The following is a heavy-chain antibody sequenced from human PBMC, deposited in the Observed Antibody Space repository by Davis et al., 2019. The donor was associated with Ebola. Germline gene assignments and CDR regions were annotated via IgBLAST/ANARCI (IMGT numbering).Heavy chain of an antibody. D-gene: IGHD3-22*01. Sequence: SLKISCAASGFTFDDYAMHWVRQAPGKGLEWVSGINWNSGSMGYADSVMGRFTISRDNSKKTLYLQMNSLRAEDTAVYYCARYYYHSTSLQPIFDYWGQGTLVTVSS. CDR3: ARYYYHSTSLQPIFDY. V-gene: IGHV3-9*01. J-gene: IGHJ4*02. CDR2: INWNSGSM. CDR1: GFTFDDYA.